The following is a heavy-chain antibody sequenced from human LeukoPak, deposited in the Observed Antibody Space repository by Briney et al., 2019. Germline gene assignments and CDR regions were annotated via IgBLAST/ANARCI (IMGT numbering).Heavy chain of an antibody. CDR1: GGSISSYY. Sequence: SETLSLTCTVSGGSISSYYWSWIRQPPGKGLEWIGYIYYSGSTNYNPSLKSRVTISVDTSKNQFSLKLSPVTAADTAVYYCAGSHHGTFDYWGQGTLVTVSS. CDR3: AGSHHGTFDY. D-gene: IGHD3-10*01. V-gene: IGHV4-59*08. J-gene: IGHJ4*02. CDR2: IYYSGST.